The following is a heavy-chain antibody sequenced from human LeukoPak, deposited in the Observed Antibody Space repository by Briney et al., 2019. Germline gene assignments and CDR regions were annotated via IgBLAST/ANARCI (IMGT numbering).Heavy chain of an antibody. Sequence: GGSLRLSCAASGFTFSTYAMNWVRQAPGKGLEWVSGISGSSASTYYADSVKGRFTISRDNSKNTLYVQMNSLRAEDTAVYYCARKGPLGYTYGYFDYWGQGTLVTVSS. CDR3: ARKGPLGYTYGYFDY. CDR1: GFTFSTYA. CDR2: ISGSSAST. V-gene: IGHV3-23*01. D-gene: IGHD5-18*01. J-gene: IGHJ4*02.